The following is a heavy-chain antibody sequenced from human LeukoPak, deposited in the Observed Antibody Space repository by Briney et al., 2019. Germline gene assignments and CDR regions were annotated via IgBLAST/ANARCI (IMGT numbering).Heavy chain of an antibody. J-gene: IGHJ5*02. CDR1: GYTFTGYY. CDR2: MNPNSGNT. Sequence: GSVKVSCKASGYTFTGYYMHGVRQAPGQGLEWMGWMNPNSGNTGYAQKFQGRVTMTRNTSISTAYMELSSLRSEDTAVYYCAREGGSYNNWFDPWGQGTLVTVSS. CDR3: AREGGSYNNWFDP. V-gene: IGHV1-8*02. D-gene: IGHD1-26*01.